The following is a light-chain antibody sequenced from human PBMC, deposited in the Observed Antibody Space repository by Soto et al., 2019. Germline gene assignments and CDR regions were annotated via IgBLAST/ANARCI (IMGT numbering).Light chain of an antibody. V-gene: IGKV3-20*01. Sequence: EIVMTQSPATLSLSPGERATLSCRASQSVNSNLAWYQQRPGQAPRLLIYGASTRATGIPDRFSGSGSGTDFTLTISRLEPEDFAVYYCQQYGTSPWTFGQGTKVE. CDR1: QSVNSN. J-gene: IGKJ1*01. CDR3: QQYGTSPWT. CDR2: GAS.